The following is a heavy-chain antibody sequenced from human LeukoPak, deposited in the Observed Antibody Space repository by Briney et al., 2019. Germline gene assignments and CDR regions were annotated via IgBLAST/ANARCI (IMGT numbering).Heavy chain of an antibody. CDR3: ARSLWEYYDSSGYLGY. J-gene: IGHJ4*02. Sequence: SETLSLNCAVSGYSISSGNYWGWIRQPPGKGLEWIGSIYHSGNTFHNPSLKSRVTISVDTSKNQFALNLSSVAAADTAVYYCARSLWEYYDSSGYLGYWGPRSLVTASS. CDR1: GYSISSGNY. V-gene: IGHV4-38-2*01. D-gene: IGHD3-22*01. CDR2: IYHSGNT.